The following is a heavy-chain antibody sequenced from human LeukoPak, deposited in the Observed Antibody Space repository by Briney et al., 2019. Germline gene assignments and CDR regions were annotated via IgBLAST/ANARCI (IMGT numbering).Heavy chain of an antibody. CDR2: IYYSGST. D-gene: IGHD3-3*01. CDR1: GGSISSYY. J-gene: IGHJ3*02. Sequence: PSETLSLTCTVSGGSISSYYWSWIRQPPGKGLGWIGYIYYSGSTNYNPSLKSRVTISVDTSKNQFSLKLSSVTAADTAVYYCARDAPRDFGVVITLDAFDIWGQGTMVTVSS. CDR3: ARDAPRDFGVVITLDAFDI. V-gene: IGHV4-59*01.